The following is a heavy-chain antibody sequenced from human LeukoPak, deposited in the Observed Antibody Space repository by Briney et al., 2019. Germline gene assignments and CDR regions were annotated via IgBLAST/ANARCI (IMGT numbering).Heavy chain of an antibody. J-gene: IGHJ6*02. Sequence: ASVKVSCKASGYTFTSDGISWVRQAPGQGLEWMGWISAYNGNTNYAQKLQGRVTMTTDTSTSTAYMELRSLRSDDTAVHYCARISERYFGSFLLMDVWGQGTTVTVSS. CDR3: ARISERYFGSFLLMDV. V-gene: IGHV1-18*01. CDR1: GYTFTSDG. CDR2: ISAYNGNT. D-gene: IGHD3-9*01.